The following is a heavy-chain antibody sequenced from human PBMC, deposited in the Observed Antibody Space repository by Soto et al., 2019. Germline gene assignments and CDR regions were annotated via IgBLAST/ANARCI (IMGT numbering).Heavy chain of an antibody. Sequence: QVQLVQSGAEVKKPGASVKVSCKASGYTYTNYYMHWVRQAPGQGLEWMGWINPNSGGTNYAQKFQGCVTMTRDTSISTAYMELSNLRSDDTAVYHCATTYYYGMDVWGQGTTVIVSS. V-gene: IGHV1-2*04. J-gene: IGHJ6*02. CDR1: GYTYTNYY. CDR2: INPNSGGT. CDR3: ATTYYYGMDV.